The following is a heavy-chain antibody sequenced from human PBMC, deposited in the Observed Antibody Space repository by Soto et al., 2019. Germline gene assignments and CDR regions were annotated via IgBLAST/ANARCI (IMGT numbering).Heavy chain of an antibody. Sequence: GESLKISCKVSGYSFTSYWISWVRQMPGKGLEWMGRIDPSDSYTNYSPSFQGHVTISADKSISTAYLQWSSLKASDTAMYYCARLWSSNNWFDPWGQGTLVTVSS. CDR2: IDPSDSYT. D-gene: IGHD6-6*01. V-gene: IGHV5-10-1*01. CDR1: GYSFTSYW. J-gene: IGHJ5*02. CDR3: ARLWSSNNWFDP.